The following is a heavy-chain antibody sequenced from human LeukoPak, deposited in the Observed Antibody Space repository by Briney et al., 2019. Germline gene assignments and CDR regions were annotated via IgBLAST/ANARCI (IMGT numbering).Heavy chain of an antibody. V-gene: IGHV3-15*07. Sequence: GGSLRLSCAASYFTFTDTWMNWVRQAPGKGLEWVGRIKSEIDGGITDYAAPVQGRFTISRDDSQAIVYLQMNSLKSEDTAVYYCTTGGNVIVAGTRAFDIWGQGTLVTVSS. CDR2: IKSEIDGGIT. CDR1: YFTFTDTW. D-gene: IGHD5-12*01. J-gene: IGHJ3*02. CDR3: TTGGNVIVAGTRAFDI.